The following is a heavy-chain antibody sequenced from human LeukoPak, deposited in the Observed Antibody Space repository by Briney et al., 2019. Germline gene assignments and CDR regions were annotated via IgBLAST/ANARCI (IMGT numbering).Heavy chain of an antibody. V-gene: IGHV3-21*01. CDR3: ARDFYDSSGYNDAFDI. CDR2: ISSSSSYI. Sequence: GRSLRLSCAASGFTFSSYAMHWVRQAPGQGLEWVSSISSSSSYIYYADSVKGRFTISRDNAKNSLYLQMNSLRAEDTAVYYCARDFYDSSGYNDAFDIWGQGTMVTVSS. CDR1: GFTFSSYA. J-gene: IGHJ3*02. D-gene: IGHD3-22*01.